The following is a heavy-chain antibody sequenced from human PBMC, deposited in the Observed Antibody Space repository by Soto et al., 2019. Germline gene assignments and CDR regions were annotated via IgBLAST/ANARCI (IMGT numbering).Heavy chain of an antibody. J-gene: IGHJ4*02. CDR3: AARWYGSDSYCFDY. D-gene: IGHD3-10*01. Sequence: PGESLKISCKYSGYDFTTYWIGWVRQMPGKGLEWMGIIYPGDSDTRYSPSFQGQVTISADKSSRSAYLQWSSLKASDTAMYYCAARWYGSDSYCFDYWGQGTLVTVSS. CDR2: IYPGDSDT. V-gene: IGHV5-51*01. CDR1: GYDFTTYW.